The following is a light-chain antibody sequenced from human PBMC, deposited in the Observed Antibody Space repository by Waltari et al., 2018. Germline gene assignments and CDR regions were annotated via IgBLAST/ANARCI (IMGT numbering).Light chain of an antibody. V-gene: IGKV3-11*01. CDR3: QQCSNWPPEYT. CDR2: DVS. CDR1: QSVSRH. J-gene: IGKJ2*01. Sequence: EIVLTQSPATLSLSPGERATLSCRASQSVSRHLAWYQQKPGQAPRLLIYDVSNRATGIPGRFSGSGSVTDFTLTISSLEPEDFAVYFCQQCSNWPPEYTFGQGTKLEIK.